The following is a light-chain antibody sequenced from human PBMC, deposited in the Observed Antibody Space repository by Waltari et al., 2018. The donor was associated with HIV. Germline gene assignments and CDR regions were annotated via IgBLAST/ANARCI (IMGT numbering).Light chain of an antibody. V-gene: IGLV2-14*01. J-gene: IGLJ3*02. CDR2: EVN. CDR3: SSYTSSRTLV. Sequence: QSALTQPASVSGSPGQSITISCTGTSSDVGGYNYVSWYQQHPDKAPKLVIFEVNKRPSAVSNRFSGSKSGNTASLTISGLQAEDEADYYCSSYTSSRTLVFGGGTKLTVL. CDR1: SSDVGGYNY.